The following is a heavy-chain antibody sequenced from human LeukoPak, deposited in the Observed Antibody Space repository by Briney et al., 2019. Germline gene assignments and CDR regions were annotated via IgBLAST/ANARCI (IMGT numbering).Heavy chain of an antibody. V-gene: IGHV4-59*01. D-gene: IGHD5-18*01. CDR1: GGTISSYY. J-gene: IGHJ4*02. CDR3: ARGGYSSYPVDY. CDR2: IYYSGST. Sequence: SETLSLTCTVSGGTISSYYWSWIRQPPGKGLEWIGYIYYSGSTNYNPSLKSRVTISVDTSKNQLSLKLSAVTAADTAVYYCARGGYSSYPVDYWGQGTLVTVSS.